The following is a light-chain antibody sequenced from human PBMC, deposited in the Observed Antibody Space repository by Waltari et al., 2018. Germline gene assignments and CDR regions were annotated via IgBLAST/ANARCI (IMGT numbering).Light chain of an antibody. CDR2: YDS. CDR1: HLGSKY. J-gene: IGLJ2*01. CDR3: QVWDSSSDHYI. Sequence: SYELTQPPSVSVSPGQTARITCGGDHLGSKYVNWYQQKPAQAPVIVIYYDSDRPSGIPERFSGSKSGNTATLTISGVEAGDEADYSCQVWDSSSDHYIFGGGTRLTVL. V-gene: IGLV3-21*01.